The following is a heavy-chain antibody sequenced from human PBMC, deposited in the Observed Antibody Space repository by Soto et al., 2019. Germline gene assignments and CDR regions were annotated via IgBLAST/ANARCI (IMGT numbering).Heavy chain of an antibody. CDR2: IGSTGGTI. Sequence: GGSLRLSCEASGFTFRSYFMNWVRQAPGKGLQWVAHIGSTGGTIYYAGSVKGRFAVSRDNAKNSLYLQLNSLRVDDTAIYYCARDGGEYYLDVWGQGTAVTVSS. CDR3: ARDGGEYYLDV. CDR1: GFTFRSYF. V-gene: IGHV3-11*01. D-gene: IGHD4-17*01. J-gene: IGHJ4*02.